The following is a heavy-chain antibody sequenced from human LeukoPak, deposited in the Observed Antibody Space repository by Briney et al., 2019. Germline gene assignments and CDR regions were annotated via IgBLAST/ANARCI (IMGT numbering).Heavy chain of an antibody. D-gene: IGHD4-23*01. V-gene: IGHV4-4*09. Sequence: SETLSLTCTVSSDSISRYFWSWIRQSPGKGLEWIGYIYTSGSTNYNPSLKSRVTISLDTSKNQFSLKLSSVTAADTAVYYCARRGGNSGYAFDIWGQGTMVTVSS. CDR1: SDSISRYF. CDR3: ARRGGNSGYAFDI. J-gene: IGHJ3*02. CDR2: IYTSGST.